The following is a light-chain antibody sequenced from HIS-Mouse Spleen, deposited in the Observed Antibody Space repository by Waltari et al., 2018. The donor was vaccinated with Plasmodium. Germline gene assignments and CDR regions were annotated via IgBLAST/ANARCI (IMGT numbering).Light chain of an antibody. J-gene: IGLJ2*01. CDR1: SSDVGGYNY. CDR2: EVS. CDR3: SSYAGSNNLV. V-gene: IGLV2-8*01. Sequence: QSALTQPPSAPGSPGQSVTISCTGTSSDVGGYNYVSWYQQHPGKAPKLMIYEVSKRPSGVPDRFSGSKSGNTASLTGSGLQAEDEADYYCSSYAGSNNLVFGGGTKLTVL.